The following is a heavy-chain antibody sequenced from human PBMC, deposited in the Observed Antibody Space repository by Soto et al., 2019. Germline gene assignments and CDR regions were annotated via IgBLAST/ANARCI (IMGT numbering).Heavy chain of an antibody. J-gene: IGHJ5*02. D-gene: IGHD2-21*02. CDR1: GGTFSSYA. CDR3: ARGQRHTAILWGPFDP. CDR2: IIPIFGTA. Sequence: QVQLVQSGAEVKKPGSSVKVSCKASGGTFSSYAISWVRQAPGQGLEWMGGIIPIFGTANYAQKFQGRVTITADESTSTDYMELRSLSSEDTAVYYCARGQRHTAILWGPFDPWGQGTLVTVSS. V-gene: IGHV1-69*01.